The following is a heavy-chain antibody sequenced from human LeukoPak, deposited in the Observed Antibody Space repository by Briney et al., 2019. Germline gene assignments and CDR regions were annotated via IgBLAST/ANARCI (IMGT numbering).Heavy chain of an antibody. CDR2: IIPILGIA. J-gene: IGHJ4*02. Sequence: ASVKVSCKASGGTFSSYAISWVRQAPGQGLEWMGRIIPILGIANYAQKFQGRVTITADKSTSTAYMELSSLRSDDTAVYYCASFLYYYDSSGYYYNYWGQGTLVTVSS. CDR1: GGTFSSYA. D-gene: IGHD3-22*01. V-gene: IGHV1-69*04. CDR3: ASFLYYYDSSGYYYNY.